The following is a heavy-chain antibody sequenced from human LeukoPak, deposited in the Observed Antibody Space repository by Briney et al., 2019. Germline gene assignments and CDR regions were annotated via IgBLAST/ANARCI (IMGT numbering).Heavy chain of an antibody. J-gene: IGHJ4*02. CDR1: GFTFSSYA. CDR3: AKGGTGYCSGTSCLYHFDY. Sequence: PGGSLRLSCAASGFTFSSYAMSWVRQAPGKGLEWVSAITADSTYYADSVKGRFTISRDNSKNTLHLQMNSLGADDTGVYYCAKGGTGYCSGTSCLYHFDYWGQGTLVTVSS. CDR2: ITADST. V-gene: IGHV3-23*01. D-gene: IGHD2-2*01.